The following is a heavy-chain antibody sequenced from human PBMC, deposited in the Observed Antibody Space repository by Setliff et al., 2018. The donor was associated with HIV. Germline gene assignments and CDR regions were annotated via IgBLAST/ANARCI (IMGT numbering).Heavy chain of an antibody. CDR1: GYTFTSYY. Sequence: ASVKVSCKASGYTFTSYYMHWVRQAPGQGLEWMGRIAPNSGGTKYAQKFEGRVTVTRDTSINTVYMEVSSLRSDDTVVYYCSSDVGVPGRGNALDYWGQGTQVTVSS. CDR3: SSDVGVPGRGNALDY. D-gene: IGHD1-26*01. V-gene: IGHV1-2*05. J-gene: IGHJ4*02. CDR2: IAPNSGGT.